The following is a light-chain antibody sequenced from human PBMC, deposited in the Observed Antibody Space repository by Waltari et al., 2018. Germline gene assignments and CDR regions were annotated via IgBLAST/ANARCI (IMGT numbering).Light chain of an antibody. CDR3: AACDDSLNGVV. CDR2: SNN. CDR1: SSNIGSNT. J-gene: IGLJ2*01. Sequence: QSVLTQPPSASGTPGQRVTISCSGSSSNIGSNTVNWYQQLPGTAPKLLSYSNNRRPSGVPDRFSGSKSGTSDSLAISGLQSEDEADYYCAACDDSLNGVVFGGGTKLTVL. V-gene: IGLV1-44*01.